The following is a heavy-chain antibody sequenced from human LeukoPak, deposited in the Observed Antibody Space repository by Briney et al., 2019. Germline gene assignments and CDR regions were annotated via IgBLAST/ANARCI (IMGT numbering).Heavy chain of an antibody. J-gene: IGHJ4*02. CDR3: TRVSYIDEGIDY. V-gene: IGHV3-7*04. CDR1: GFPFSSYW. Sequence: GGSLRLSCVASGFPFSSYWMTWVRQAPGKGLGWVANIKQDGSKKSYVDSVKGRFTISRDNAKNSLYLQMNSLRAEDTAIYYCTRVSYIDEGIDYWGQGTLVTVSS. CDR2: IKQDGSKK. D-gene: IGHD1-26*01.